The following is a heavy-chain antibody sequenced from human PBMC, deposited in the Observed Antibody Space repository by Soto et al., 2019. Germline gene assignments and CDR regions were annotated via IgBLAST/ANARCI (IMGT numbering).Heavy chain of an antibody. D-gene: IGHD6-19*01. CDR2: INPSGGST. CDR3: ARVPASIGVGVSDSWLGPIDY. J-gene: IGHJ4*02. V-gene: IGHV1-46*03. Sequence: QVQLVQSGAEVKKPGASVKVSCKASGYTFTSYYMHWVRQAPGQGLEWMGIINPSGGSTSYAQKFQGRVTMTRDTSTSTVYMELRSLRSEDTAVYYCARVPASIGVGVSDSWLGPIDYWGQGTLVTVSS. CDR1: GYTFTSYY.